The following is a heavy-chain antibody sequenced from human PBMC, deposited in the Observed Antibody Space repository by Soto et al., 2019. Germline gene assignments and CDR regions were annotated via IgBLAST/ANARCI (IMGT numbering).Heavy chain of an antibody. Sequence: EVQLLEAGGGLVQPGGSLKLSCAASGFTFSSYAMSWVRQAPGKGLEWVSAISGSGGSTYYADSVKGRFTISRDNSKNTLYLQMNSLRAEDTAVYYCAKSGSSGAEGWYYYGMDVCGQGTTVTVSS. J-gene: IGHJ6*02. CDR2: ISGSGGST. CDR3: AKSGSSGAEGWYYYGMDV. V-gene: IGHV3-23*01. D-gene: IGHD6-25*01. CDR1: GFTFSSYA.